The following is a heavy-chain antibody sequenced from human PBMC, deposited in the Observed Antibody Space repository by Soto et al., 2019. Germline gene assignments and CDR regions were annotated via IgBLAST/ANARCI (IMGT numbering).Heavy chain of an antibody. CDR1: GFIFSRYG. CDR2: IWYDGSKK. D-gene: IGHD4-17*01. Sequence: GGSLRLSCAASGFIFSRYGMHWVRQAPGKGLEWVAVIWYDGSKKYYADSEKGRFTISRDNSRNTLYLQMDSLRAEDTAVYYCARDGWYGDYQTYDYWGQGTLVTVSS. V-gene: IGHV3-33*01. J-gene: IGHJ4*02. CDR3: ARDGWYGDYQTYDY.